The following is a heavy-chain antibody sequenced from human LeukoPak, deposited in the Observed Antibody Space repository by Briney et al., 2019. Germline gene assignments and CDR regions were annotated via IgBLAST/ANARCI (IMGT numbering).Heavy chain of an antibody. CDR3: ARAPRDSNGYYMRSFDS. D-gene: IGHD3-22*01. CDR1: GYSISSDCY. J-gene: IGHJ4*02. CDR2: IYHSGYT. V-gene: IGHV4-38-2*02. Sequence: SETLSLTCSVSGYSISSDCYWAWIRQPPGQGLEWIGGIYHSGYTYYYPSLKSRVTLPADTSKNQFSLRLSSVTAADTAVYYCARAPRDSNGYYMRSFDSWGQGTLVIVSS.